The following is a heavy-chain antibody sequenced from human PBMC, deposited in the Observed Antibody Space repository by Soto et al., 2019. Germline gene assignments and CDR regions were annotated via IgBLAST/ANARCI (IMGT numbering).Heavy chain of an antibody. V-gene: IGHV4-59*01. CDR1: GGSISSYY. J-gene: IGHJ5*02. D-gene: IGHD3-16*01. Sequence: QVQLQESGPGLVKPSETLSLTCTVSGGSISSYYWSWIRQPPGKGLEWIGYIYYSGSTNYNPSLKSRVNISVDTSKYPFSLKLSSVTAADTAVDYCARGEAPGAMPSGSWGQGTLFTVSS. CDR3: ARGEAPGAMPSGS. CDR2: IYYSGST.